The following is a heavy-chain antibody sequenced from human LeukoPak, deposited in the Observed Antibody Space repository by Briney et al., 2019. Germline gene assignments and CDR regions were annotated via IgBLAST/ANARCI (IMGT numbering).Heavy chain of an antibody. CDR3: ARSGRAATIFGVVIIPEIFDY. CDR2: ISSSSSYI. D-gene: IGHD3-3*01. V-gene: IGHV3-21*01. J-gene: IGHJ4*02. CDR1: GFTFSSYS. Sequence: GGSLRLSCAASGFTFSSYSMNWVRQAPGKGLEWVSSISSSSSYIYYADSVKGRFTISRDNAKNSLYLQMNSLRAEDTAVYYCARSGRAATIFGVVIIPEIFDYWGQGTLVTVSS.